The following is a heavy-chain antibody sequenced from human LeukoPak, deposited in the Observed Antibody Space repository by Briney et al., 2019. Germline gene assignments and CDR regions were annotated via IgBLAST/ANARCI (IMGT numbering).Heavy chain of an antibody. J-gene: IGHJ4*02. D-gene: IGHD3-3*01. Sequence: GASVKVSCKASGYTFTSYGISWVRQAPGQGLEWMGWISAYNGNTNYAQKLQGRVTMTTDTSTSTAYMELRSLRSDDTAVYYCARDLASTYYDFWSGSPYFDYWGQGTLVTVSS. CDR1: GYTFTSYG. CDR3: ARDLASTYYDFWSGSPYFDY. V-gene: IGHV1-18*01. CDR2: ISAYNGNT.